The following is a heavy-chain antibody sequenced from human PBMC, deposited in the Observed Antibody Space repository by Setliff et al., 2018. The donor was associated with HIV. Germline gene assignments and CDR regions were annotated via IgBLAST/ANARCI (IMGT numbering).Heavy chain of an antibody. V-gene: IGHV1-24*01. Sequence: ASVKVSCKVSGSSLTELSIHWVRQTPGKGLQWMGGFDPEDGPDDGQTIYARKFQGRVTMTEDTSTDTAYMVLSRLTSEDTAVYFCATVGPTGAYFHDWGQGTLVTVSS. CDR1: GSSLTELS. CDR3: ATVGPTGAYFHD. CDR2: FDPEDGPDDGQT. J-gene: IGHJ4*02. D-gene: IGHD1-26*01.